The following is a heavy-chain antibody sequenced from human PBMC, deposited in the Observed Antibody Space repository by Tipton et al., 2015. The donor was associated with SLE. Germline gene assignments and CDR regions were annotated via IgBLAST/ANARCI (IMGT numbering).Heavy chain of an antibody. J-gene: IGHJ3*02. V-gene: IGHV3-23*01. D-gene: IGHD1-1*01. CDR1: GFTFSTYA. Sequence: SLRLSCAASGFTFSTYAMTWVRQAPGKGLEWVSVISAGGGTTTYYADSVKGRFTISRDNSKNTLYLQMNSLRAEDTAVYYCARDAAWSDALDIWGQGTMVTVSS. CDR2: ISAGGGTTT. CDR3: ARDAAWSDALDI.